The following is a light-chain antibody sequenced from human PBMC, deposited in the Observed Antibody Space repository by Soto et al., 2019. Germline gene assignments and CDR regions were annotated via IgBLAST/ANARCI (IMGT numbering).Light chain of an antibody. V-gene: IGKV3-15*01. CDR3: QQYNNWPFS. CDR1: QGVTTN. J-gene: IGKJ5*01. Sequence: VLSQSPGRLSLSPGERATLSCRAAQGVTTNFAWYQQKSGQSPRLLIYDVSNRATGVPARFSGSGSETDFTLTISGLRSEDSAVYFCQQYNNWPFSFGQGTRLEIK. CDR2: DVS.